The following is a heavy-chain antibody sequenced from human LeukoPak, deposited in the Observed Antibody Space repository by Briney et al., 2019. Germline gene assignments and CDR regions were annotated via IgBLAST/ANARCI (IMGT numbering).Heavy chain of an antibody. CDR3: ARYYGDYYYYGMDV. D-gene: IGHD3-3*01. CDR1: GFTFSSYG. Sequence: PGGSLRLSCAASGFTFSSYGMHWVRQAPGKGLEWVAVIWYDGSNKYYADSVKGRFTISRDNSKNTLYLQMNSLRAEDTAVYYCARYYGDYYYYGMDVWGQGTTVTVSS. V-gene: IGHV3-33*01. J-gene: IGHJ6*02. CDR2: IWYDGSNK.